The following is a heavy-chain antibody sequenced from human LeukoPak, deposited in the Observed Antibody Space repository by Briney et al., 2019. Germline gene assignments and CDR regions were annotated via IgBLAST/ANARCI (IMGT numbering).Heavy chain of an antibody. CDR1: GGSISSGGYY. Sequence: SETLSLTCTVSGGSISSGGYYWGWIRQPPGKGLEWIGSIYYSGSTYYNPSLKSRVTISVDTSKNQFSLKLSSVTAADTAVYYCARIEANYDFWSGYLNWFDPWGQGTLVTVSS. J-gene: IGHJ5*02. D-gene: IGHD3-3*01. CDR3: ARIEANYDFWSGYLNWFDP. CDR2: IYYSGST. V-gene: IGHV4-39*01.